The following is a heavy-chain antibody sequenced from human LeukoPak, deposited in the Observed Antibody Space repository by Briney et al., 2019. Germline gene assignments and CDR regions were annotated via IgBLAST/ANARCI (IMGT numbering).Heavy chain of an antibody. V-gene: IGHV4-34*01. CDR1: GGSFSGYY. CDR2: INHSGST. J-gene: IGHJ5*02. Sequence: PSETLSLTCAVYGGSFSGYYWSWIRQPPGKGLEWIGEINHSGSTNYNPSLKSRVTISVDTSKNQFSLKLSSVTAADTAVYYCARALGYCSSTSCHNWFDPWGQGTLVTVSS. CDR3: ARALGYCSSTSCHNWFDP. D-gene: IGHD2-2*01.